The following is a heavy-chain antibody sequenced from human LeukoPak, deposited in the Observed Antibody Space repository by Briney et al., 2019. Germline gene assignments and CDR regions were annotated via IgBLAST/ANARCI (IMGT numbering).Heavy chain of an antibody. D-gene: IGHD3-10*01. CDR3: ARDFGAGDTFFDS. CDR2: IWSDGGNR. Sequence: PGGSLRLSCEASGFTFSSFAIHWVRQAPGKGLEWVAVIWSDGGNRYYSDSVKGRLTISRDNSKNAVYLQMNSLRAEDTAVYYCARDFGAGDTFFDSWGQGVLVTVSS. V-gene: IGHV3-33*08. CDR1: GFTFSSFA. J-gene: IGHJ4*02.